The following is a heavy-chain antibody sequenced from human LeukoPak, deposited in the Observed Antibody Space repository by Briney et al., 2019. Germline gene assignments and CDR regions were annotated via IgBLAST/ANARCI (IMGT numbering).Heavy chain of an antibody. D-gene: IGHD2-2*01. CDR2: IYYSGST. CDR3: ARDGGGLVVVPADRYYYYYMDV. J-gene: IGHJ6*03. CDR1: GGSISSYY. V-gene: IGHV4-59*12. Sequence: SETLSLTCTVSGGSISSYYWSWIRQPPGKGLEWIGYIYYSGSTNYNPSLKSRVTMSVDTSKNQFSLKLSSVTAADTAVYYCARDGGGLVVVPADRYYYYYMDVWGKGTTVTVSS.